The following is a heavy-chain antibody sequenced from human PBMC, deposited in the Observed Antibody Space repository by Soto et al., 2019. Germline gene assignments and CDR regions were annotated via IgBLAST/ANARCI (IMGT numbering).Heavy chain of an antibody. J-gene: IGHJ4*02. CDR2: ISASGGST. D-gene: IGHD1-26*01. V-gene: IGHV3-23*01. Sequence: EVQLLESGGGLVQPGGSLRLSCAASGFTFSSYAMSWVRQAPGKGLEWVSVISASGGSTYYADSVKGRFTISRDNSKNTLYLQMNSLRAEDSAVYYCAKEERSGSYRHFDYWGQGTLVTVSS. CDR1: GFTFSSYA. CDR3: AKEERSGSYRHFDY.